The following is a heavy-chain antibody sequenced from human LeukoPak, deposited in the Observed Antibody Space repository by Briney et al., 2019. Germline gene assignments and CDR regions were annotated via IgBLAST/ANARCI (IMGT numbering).Heavy chain of an antibody. CDR3: ARDSRSCTGGHCCWVY. D-gene: IGHD2-8*02. CDR2: INSDGSSI. CDR1: GFSLSTHW. Sequence: PGGSLRLSCAASGFSLSTHWMHWVRQAPGKGLVWVSRINSDGSSISYADSVKGRFTISRDNSKNTLYLQMNSPRPEDTAVYYCARDSRSCTGGHCCWVYWGQGTLVTVSS. V-gene: IGHV3-74*01. J-gene: IGHJ4*02.